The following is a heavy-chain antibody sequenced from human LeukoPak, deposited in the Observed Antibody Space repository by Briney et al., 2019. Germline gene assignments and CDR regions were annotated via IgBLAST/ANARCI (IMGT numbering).Heavy chain of an antibody. D-gene: IGHD3-22*01. CDR3: ARDPYYYDSSGPEYYFDY. V-gene: IGHV3-21*01. J-gene: IGHJ4*02. Sequence: GGSLRLSCEASGFTFTTYSMTWVRQAPGKGLEWVSIISSGSSAIFSADALKGRFTISRDDAKNLLYLDMNSLRAEDTAVYYCARDPYYYDSSGPEYYFDYWGQGTLVTVSS. CDR2: ISSGSSAI. CDR1: GFTFTTYS.